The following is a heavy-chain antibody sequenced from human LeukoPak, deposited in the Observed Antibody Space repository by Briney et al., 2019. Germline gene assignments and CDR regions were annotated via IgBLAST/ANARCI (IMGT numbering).Heavy chain of an antibody. Sequence: PSETLSLTCTVSGGSISSYYWSWIRQPPGKGLEWIGYIYYSGSTNYNPSLKSRVTISVDTSKNQFSLKLSSVTAADTAVYYCAGLSIAAAGTWYFDLWGRGTLVTVSS. J-gene: IGHJ2*01. CDR1: GGSISSYY. CDR3: AGLSIAAAGTWYFDL. D-gene: IGHD6-13*01. CDR2: IYYSGST. V-gene: IGHV4-59*08.